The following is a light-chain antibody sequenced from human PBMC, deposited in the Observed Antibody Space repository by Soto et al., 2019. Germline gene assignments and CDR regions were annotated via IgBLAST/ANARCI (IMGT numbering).Light chain of an antibody. CDR1: QGISTY. J-gene: IGKJ1*01. CDR3: QQSYSTTWT. CDR2: AAS. Sequence: DIQMTQSPSSQSEPAGDRVTITCRASQGISTYLNWYQQKPGKAPKLLIYAASSLQSGVPSRFSGSGSETDFTLTISSLQPEDFATYSCQQSYSTTWTFGQGTKVDIK. V-gene: IGKV1-39*01.